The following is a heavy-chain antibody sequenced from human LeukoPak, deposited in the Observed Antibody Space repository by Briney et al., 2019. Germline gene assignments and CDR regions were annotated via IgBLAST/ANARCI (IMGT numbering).Heavy chain of an antibody. J-gene: IGHJ4*02. CDR1: GFSFSDYA. CDR2: ITGPGEGT. D-gene: IGHD6-19*01. V-gene: IGHV3-23*01. Sequence: GGSMRLSCAASGFSFSDYAMSWVRQAPGKGLEWVSAITGPGEGTWYADSVQGRFTTSRDNSKNTLYLQMNSLRAEDTAVYFCAKRMYGWYQIDYWGQGTLVTVSS. CDR3: AKRMYGWYQIDY.